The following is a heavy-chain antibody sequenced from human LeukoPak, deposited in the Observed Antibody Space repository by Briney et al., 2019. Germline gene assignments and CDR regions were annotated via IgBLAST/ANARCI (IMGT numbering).Heavy chain of an antibody. Sequence: GGSLILSCAASGFTFSSYSMNWVRQAPGKGLEWVSSISSSSSYIYYADSVKGRFTISRDNAKNSLYLQMNSLRAEDTAVYYCARDSRNFAVYSYGSHLDYWGQGTLVTVSS. CDR1: GFTFSSYS. CDR2: ISSSSSYI. V-gene: IGHV3-21*01. CDR3: ARDSRNFAVYSYGSHLDY. D-gene: IGHD5-18*01. J-gene: IGHJ4*02.